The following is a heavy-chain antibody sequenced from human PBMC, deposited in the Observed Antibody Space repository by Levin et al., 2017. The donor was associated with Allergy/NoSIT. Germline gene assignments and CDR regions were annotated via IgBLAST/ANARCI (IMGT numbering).Heavy chain of an antibody. V-gene: IGHV3-21*01. CDR2: ISAGGNYI. CDR3: ASWAMYHYDRSAFDYFYYAMDV. CDR1: GILFSSYD. J-gene: IGHJ6*02. D-gene: IGHD3-22*01. Sequence: LSLTCAASGILFSSYDMNWVRQAPGKGLEWVSSISAGGNYIYYADSVKGRFTISRDNAKNSLFLQMNSLRAEDTAVYYCASWAMYHYDRSAFDYFYYAMDVWGPGTTVTVSS.